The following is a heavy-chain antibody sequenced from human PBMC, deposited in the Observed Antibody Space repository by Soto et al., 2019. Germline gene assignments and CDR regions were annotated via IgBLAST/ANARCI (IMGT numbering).Heavy chain of an antibody. CDR2: IYYSGST. CDR1: GGSISSGGYY. Sequence: QVQLQESGPGLVKPSQTLSLTCTVSGGSISSGGYYWSWIRQHPGKGLEWIGYIYYSGSTYYNPSLKSRVTLSVDTSKNQCSLKLSSVTAADTAVYYCAREPAAAAGDAFDIWGQGTMVTASS. J-gene: IGHJ3*02. D-gene: IGHD2-2*01. V-gene: IGHV4-31*03. CDR3: AREPAAAAGDAFDI.